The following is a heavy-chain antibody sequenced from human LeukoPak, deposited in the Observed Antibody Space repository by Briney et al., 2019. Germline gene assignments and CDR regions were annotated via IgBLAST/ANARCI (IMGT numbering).Heavy chain of an antibody. CDR1: GFIVSSNH. CDR3: ARAIGTSQFYFYYGMDV. CDR2: IYSGGST. J-gene: IGHJ6*02. V-gene: IGHV3-53*01. D-gene: IGHD2-2*01. Sequence: PGGSLRLSCAASGFIVSSNHVSWVRQAPGKGLEWVSVIYSGGSTYYADSVKGRFTISRDNSKNTLYLQMNSLRAEDTAVYYCARAIGTSQFYFYYGMDVWGQGTTVTVSS.